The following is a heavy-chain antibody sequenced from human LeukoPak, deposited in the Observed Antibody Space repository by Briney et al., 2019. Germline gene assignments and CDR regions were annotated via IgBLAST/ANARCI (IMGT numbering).Heavy chain of an antibody. V-gene: IGHV4-34*01. D-gene: IGHD3-10*01. Sequence: SETLSLTCAVYGGSFSGYYWSWIRQPPGKGLEWIGEINHSGSTNYNPSLKSRVTISVDTSKNQFSLKLSSVTAADTVVYYCARRGPLELLWFGHRLKNWFDPWGQGTLVTVSS. CDR1: GGSFSGYY. J-gene: IGHJ5*02. CDR3: ARRGPLELLWFGHRLKNWFDP. CDR2: INHSGST.